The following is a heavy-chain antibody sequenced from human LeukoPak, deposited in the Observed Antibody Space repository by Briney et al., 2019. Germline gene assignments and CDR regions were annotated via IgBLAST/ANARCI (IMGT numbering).Heavy chain of an antibody. J-gene: IGHJ4*02. V-gene: IGHV3-23*01. D-gene: IGHD1-14*01. CDR2: ITGSGGST. Sequence: PGGSLRLSCAASGFTLSSRAMTWLRRAPREGLEWGSSITGSGGSTFYAASVKGRFTISRDNSKNTLYLQMNSLRAEDTAVYYCAKLGISDGIDYWGQGTLVTVSS. CDR3: AKLGISDGIDY. CDR1: GFTLSSRA.